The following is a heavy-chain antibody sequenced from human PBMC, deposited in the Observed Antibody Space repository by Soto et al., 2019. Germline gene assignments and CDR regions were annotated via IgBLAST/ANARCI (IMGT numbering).Heavy chain of an antibody. D-gene: IGHD3-9*01. CDR3: AAEATELRYFDWYNFDY. Sequence: SVKVSCKASGFTFTSSAVQWVRQARGQRLEWVGWIVVGSGNTSYAQKFQERVTITRDMSTSTAYMELSSLRSEDTAVYYCAAEATELRYFDWYNFDYWGQGTLVTVSS. V-gene: IGHV1-58*01. CDR1: GFTFTSSA. J-gene: IGHJ4*02. CDR2: IVVGSGNT.